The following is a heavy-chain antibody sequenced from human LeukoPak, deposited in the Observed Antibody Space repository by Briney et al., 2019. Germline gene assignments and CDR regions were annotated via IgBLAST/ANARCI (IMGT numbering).Heavy chain of an antibody. Sequence: GGSLRLSCAASGFSFGSSWMDWVRQAPGKGLEWVANIKQDGSEKYYVDSVKGRFTISRDNAKNSLYLQMNSLRAEDTAVYYCAKVGSYGGNSYIDYWGQGTLVTVSS. CDR3: AKVGSYGGNSYIDY. CDR2: IKQDGSEK. CDR1: GFSFGSSW. D-gene: IGHD4-23*01. V-gene: IGHV3-7*03. J-gene: IGHJ4*02.